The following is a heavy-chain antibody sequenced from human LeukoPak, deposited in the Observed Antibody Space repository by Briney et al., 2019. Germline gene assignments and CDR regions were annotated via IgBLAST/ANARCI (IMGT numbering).Heavy chain of an antibody. CDR2: IYTSGST. CDR3: ARDRMVRGVTRLTDAFDI. CDR1: GGSISSGSYY. J-gene: IGHJ3*02. Sequence: PSQTLSLTCTVSGGSISSGSYYWSWIRQPAGKGLEWIGRIYTSGSTNYNPSLKSRVTISVDTSKNQFSLKLSSVTAADTAVYYCARDRMVRGVTRLTDAFDIWGQGTMVTVSS. V-gene: IGHV4-61*02. D-gene: IGHD3-10*01.